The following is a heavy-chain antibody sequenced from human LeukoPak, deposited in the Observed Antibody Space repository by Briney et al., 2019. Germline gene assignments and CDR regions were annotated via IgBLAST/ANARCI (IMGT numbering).Heavy chain of an antibody. CDR2: IYPGDSDT. D-gene: IGHD2-2*01. CDR3: ARQYCSSTSCYDDAFDI. CDR1: GYSFTSYW. V-gene: IGHV5-51*01. J-gene: IGHJ3*02. Sequence: GASLKISCKGSGYSFTSYWIGWVPQMPGKGLEWMGIIYPGDSDTRYSPSFQGQVTISADKSISTAYLQWSSLKASDTAMYYCARQYCSSTSCYDDAFDIWGQGTMVTVSS.